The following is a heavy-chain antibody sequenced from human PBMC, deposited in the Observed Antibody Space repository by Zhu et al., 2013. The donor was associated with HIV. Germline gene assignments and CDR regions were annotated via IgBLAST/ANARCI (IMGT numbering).Heavy chain of an antibody. D-gene: IGHD5-18*01. V-gene: IGHV1-2*02. J-gene: IGHJ4*02. CDR1: GYAFIGYF. CDR2: IDPRNGDT. Sequence: QVQLVQSGAEVKKPGASVKVSCKASGYAFIGYFLHWVRQAPGQGFEWLGWIDPRNGDTNYSPKFQGRVTMTRDTSISTAYMELTRLTSDDTALYYCARGGSRGNXYGLEYWGQGALVTVSS. CDR3: ARGGSRGNXYGLEY.